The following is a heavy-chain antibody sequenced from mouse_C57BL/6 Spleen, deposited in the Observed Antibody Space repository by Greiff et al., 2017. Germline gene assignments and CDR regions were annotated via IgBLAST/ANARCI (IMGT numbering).Heavy chain of an antibody. V-gene: IGHV1-61*01. CDR1: GYTFTSYW. CDR2: IYPSDSET. J-gene: IGHJ4*01. Sequence: VQLQQPGAELVRPGSSVKLSCKASGYTFTSYWMDWVKQRPGQGLEWIGNIYPSDSETHYNQKFKDKATLTVDKSSSTAYMQLSSLTSEDSAVYYCARSDGNYAMDYWGQGTSVTVSS. D-gene: IGHD2-1*01. CDR3: ARSDGNYAMDY.